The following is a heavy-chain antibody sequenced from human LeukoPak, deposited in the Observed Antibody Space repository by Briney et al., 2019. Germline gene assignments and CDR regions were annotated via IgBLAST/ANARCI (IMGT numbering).Heavy chain of an antibody. V-gene: IGHV1-46*04. CDR1: GYTFTSYD. Sequence: ASVKVSCKASGYTFTSYDLHWVRQAPGQGLEWMGLINPSGGSTSYTQKLQGRVTMTRDTSTNTVYMELSSLRSEDTAVYYCARPSSIAARYYYYYYMDVWGKGTTVTVSS. D-gene: IGHD6-6*01. J-gene: IGHJ6*03. CDR3: ARPSSIAARYYYYYYMDV. CDR2: INPSGGST.